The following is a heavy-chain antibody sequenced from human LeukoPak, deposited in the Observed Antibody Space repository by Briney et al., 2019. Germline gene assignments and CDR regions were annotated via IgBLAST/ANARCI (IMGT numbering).Heavy chain of an antibody. CDR2: IYYSGST. Sequence: SETLSLTCTVSSISISSYYWSWIRQPPGKGLEWIGYIYYSGSTNYNPSLKSRVTISEDTSKNQVSLKLSSVTAADTAVYYCARAGSGYSFDYWGRGTPVTVSS. J-gene: IGHJ4*02. CDR3: ARAGSGYSFDY. CDR1: SISISSYY. V-gene: IGHV4-59*01. D-gene: IGHD5-18*01.